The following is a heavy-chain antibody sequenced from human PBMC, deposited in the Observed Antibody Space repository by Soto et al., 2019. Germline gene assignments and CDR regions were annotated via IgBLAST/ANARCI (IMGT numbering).Heavy chain of an antibody. Sequence: GGSLRLSCAASGFTFSSYGMHWVRQAPGKGLEWVAVIWYDGSNKYYADSVKGRFTISRDNSKNTLYLQMNSLRAEDTAVYYCATFSRVAGEVDYWGQGTLVTVSS. D-gene: IGHD6-19*01. V-gene: IGHV3-33*01. J-gene: IGHJ4*02. CDR1: GFTFSSYG. CDR2: IWYDGSNK. CDR3: ATFSRVAGEVDY.